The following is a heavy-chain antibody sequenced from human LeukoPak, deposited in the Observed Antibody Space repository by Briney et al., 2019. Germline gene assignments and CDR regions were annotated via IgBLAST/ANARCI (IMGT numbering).Heavy chain of an antibody. CDR2: ISGSGGST. CDR3: ARARVAAAGNTDY. CDR1: GFTFSSYA. V-gene: IGHV3-23*01. Sequence: GGSLRLSCAACGFTFSSYAMSGVRQAPGKGLEWVSGISGSGGSTYYADSVKGRVTITRDNSKNTLYLQMNSLTAEYTAVYYCARARVAAAGNTDYWGQGTLVTVSS. J-gene: IGHJ4*02. D-gene: IGHD6-13*01.